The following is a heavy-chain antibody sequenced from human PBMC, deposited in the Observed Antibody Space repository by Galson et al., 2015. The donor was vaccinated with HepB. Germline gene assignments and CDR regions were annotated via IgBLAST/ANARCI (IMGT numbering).Heavy chain of an antibody. Sequence: SLRLSCAASGFTVSSNYMTWVRQAPGKGLEWVSVIHSGGVTYYADSVKGRFALSRDISKNTVFLQINSLRADDTAVYYCASGYTYAIPPYWGPGILVSVSA. CDR2: IHSGGVT. D-gene: IGHD5-18*01. J-gene: IGHJ1*01. V-gene: IGHV3-53*01. CDR1: GFTVSSNY. CDR3: ASGYTYAIPPY.